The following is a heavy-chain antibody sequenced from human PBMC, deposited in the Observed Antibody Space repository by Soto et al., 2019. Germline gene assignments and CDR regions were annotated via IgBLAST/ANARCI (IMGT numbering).Heavy chain of an antibody. Sequence: SVKVSCKASGGTFSSYTISWVRQAPGQGLEWMGRIIPILGIANYAQKFQGRVTITADKSTSTAYMELSSLRSEDTAVYYCARDPSDIVATIGNDYWGQGTLVTVSS. V-gene: IGHV1-69*04. CDR2: IIPILGIA. CDR1: GGTFSSYT. CDR3: ARDPSDIVATIGNDY. D-gene: IGHD5-12*01. J-gene: IGHJ4*02.